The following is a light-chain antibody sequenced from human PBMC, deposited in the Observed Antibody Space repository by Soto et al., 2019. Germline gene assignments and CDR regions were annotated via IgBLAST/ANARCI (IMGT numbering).Light chain of an antibody. CDR1: QDIRGA. CDR2: DVS. Sequence: AIQVTQSPSSLSASVGDRVTITCRASQDIRGALAWYQQKPGKAPKLLIYDVSTLESGVPSRFSGSGSGTEFTLTICSLQPEDFGTYYCQQFNSYPITFGHGTRLEIK. J-gene: IGKJ5*01. CDR3: QQFNSYPIT. V-gene: IGKV1-13*02.